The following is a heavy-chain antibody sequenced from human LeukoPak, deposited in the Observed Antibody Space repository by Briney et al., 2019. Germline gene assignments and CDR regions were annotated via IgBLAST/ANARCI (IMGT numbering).Heavy chain of an antibody. Sequence: PGGSLRVSCAASGFTFSSYWMHWVRQARGKGLVWVSRINGDGSSTSYADSVKGRFTISRDNAKNTLYLQMNSLRAEDTAVYYCARGFKGTGYSFFDYWGQGTLVTVSS. V-gene: IGHV3-74*01. CDR2: INGDGSST. J-gene: IGHJ4*02. CDR3: ARGFKGTGYSFFDY. D-gene: IGHD3/OR15-3a*01. CDR1: GFTFSSYW.